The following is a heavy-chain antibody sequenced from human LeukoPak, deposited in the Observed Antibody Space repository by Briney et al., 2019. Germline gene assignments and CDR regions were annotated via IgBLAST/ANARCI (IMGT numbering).Heavy chain of an antibody. CDR3: AGRDYYDSSGYQTPDYFDY. CDR1: GYSFTSYD. V-gene: IGHV1-8*01. Sequence: VASVKVSCKASGYSFTSYDINWVRQATGQGLEWMGWMNPNSGNTGYAQKFQGRVTMTRDTSIRTAYMELSSLRSEDTAVYYCAGRDYYDSSGYQTPDYFDYWGQGTLVTVSS. D-gene: IGHD3-22*01. J-gene: IGHJ4*02. CDR2: MNPNSGNT.